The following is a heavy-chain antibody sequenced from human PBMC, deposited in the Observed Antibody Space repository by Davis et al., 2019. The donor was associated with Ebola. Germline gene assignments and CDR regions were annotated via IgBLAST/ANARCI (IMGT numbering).Heavy chain of an antibody. CDR2: ISSSSSYT. J-gene: IGHJ3*02. CDR3: ARGNYYDSSPAAI. CDR1: GFTFSDYY. D-gene: IGHD3-22*01. V-gene: IGHV3-11*06. Sequence: PGGSLRLSCAASGFTFSDYYMSWIRQAPGKGLEWVSYISSSSSYTSYADSVKGRFTISRDNAKNTLYLQMNSLRAEDTAVYYCARGNYYDSSPAAIRGQGTMVTVSS.